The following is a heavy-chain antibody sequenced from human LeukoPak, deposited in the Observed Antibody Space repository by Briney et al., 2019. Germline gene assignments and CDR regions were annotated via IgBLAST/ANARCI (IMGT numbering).Heavy chain of an antibody. CDR2: IYSGGST. V-gene: IGHV3-66*01. D-gene: IGHD5-24*01. J-gene: IGHJ6*03. CDR1: GFTVSSNY. CDR3: ARTQSRDGYNFFLDPYYYYYMDV. Sequence: GGSLRLSCAASGFTVSSNYMNWVRQAPGKGLEWVSVIYSGGSTYYADSVKGRFTISRDNSKNTLYLQMNSLRAEDTAVYYCARTQSRDGYNFFLDPYYYYYMDVWGKGTTVTISS.